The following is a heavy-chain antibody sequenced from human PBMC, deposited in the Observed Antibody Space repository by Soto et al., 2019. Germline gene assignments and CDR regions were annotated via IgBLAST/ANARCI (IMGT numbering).Heavy chain of an antibody. CDR3: ARDRGPSSGCYPYWFDP. J-gene: IGHJ5*02. V-gene: IGHV1-69*12. CDR1: GGTFSSYA. D-gene: IGHD3-22*01. Sequence: QVQLVQAGAEVKKPGSSVKVSCKASGGTFSSYAISWVRQAPGQGLEWMGEIIPIFGTANYAQKCQGRVTITADESTRRAYMELSSLRSDATAVYYCARDRGPSSGCYPYWFDPWGQGTLVTVSS. CDR2: IIPIFGTA.